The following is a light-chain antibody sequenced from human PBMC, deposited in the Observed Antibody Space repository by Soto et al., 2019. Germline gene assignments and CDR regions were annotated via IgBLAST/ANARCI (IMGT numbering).Light chain of an antibody. CDR3: HQYGSSPRT. V-gene: IGKV3-20*01. Sequence: EIVLTQSPGTLSLSPGERATLSCRASQSVSSSYLAWYQQKPGQAPRLLIYGASSRATGIPYRFSGRWSGTDFTLTISRLGPDDFAVYYCHQYGSSPRTFGQGTKVEIK. CDR1: QSVSSSY. J-gene: IGKJ1*01. CDR2: GAS.